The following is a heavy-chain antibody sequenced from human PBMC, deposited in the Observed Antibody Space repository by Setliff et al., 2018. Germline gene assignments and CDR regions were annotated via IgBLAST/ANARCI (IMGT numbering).Heavy chain of an antibody. J-gene: IGHJ4*02. V-gene: IGHV4-59*01. Sequence: SETLSLTCSVTGGSMTDFFWNWIRQPPGKGLEWIGYIYTKGSTNYNPSLKSRVTISFNTSKNQISLKLNSVTPADTAVYYCARGSEFYYGSGTTDSWGPGTLVTVSS. D-gene: IGHD3-10*01. CDR2: IYTKGST. CDR3: ARGSEFYYGSGTTDS. CDR1: GGSMTDFF.